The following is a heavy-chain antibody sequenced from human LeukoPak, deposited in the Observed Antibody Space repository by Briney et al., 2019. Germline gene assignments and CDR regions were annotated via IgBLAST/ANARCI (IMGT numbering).Heavy chain of an antibody. V-gene: IGHV1-2*02. CDR1: GYTFTSYG. Sequence: ASVKVSCKASGYTFTSYGISWVRQAPGQGLEWMGWINPNSGGTKYAQKFQGRVTMTRDTSISTAYMELSRLRSDDTAVYYCASHLLSLQQLVMGDGFDIWGHGTMVTVSS. D-gene: IGHD6-13*01. CDR2: INPNSGGT. J-gene: IGHJ3*02. CDR3: ASHLLSLQQLVMGDGFDI.